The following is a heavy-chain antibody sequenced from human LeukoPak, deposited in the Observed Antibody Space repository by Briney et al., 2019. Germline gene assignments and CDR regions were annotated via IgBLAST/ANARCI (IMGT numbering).Heavy chain of an antibody. V-gene: IGHV1-2*06. J-gene: IGHJ4*02. D-gene: IGHD6-19*01. Sequence: ASVKVSCKASGYTFTGYYIHWVRQAPGQGLEWMGRINCNGGGTSYAQKFQGRVTMTRDTSISTAYMELDRLTSDDTAVYYCARDGGSYSSGWYLFDYWGQGTLVTVSS. CDR1: GYTFTGYY. CDR2: INCNGGGT. CDR3: ARDGGSYSSGWYLFDY.